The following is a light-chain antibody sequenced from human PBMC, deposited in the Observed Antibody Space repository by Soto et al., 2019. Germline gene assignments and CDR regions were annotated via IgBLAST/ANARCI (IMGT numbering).Light chain of an antibody. CDR1: QSISSSY. CDR2: GAS. V-gene: IGKV3-20*01. CDR3: QQYGSSRT. J-gene: IGKJ1*01. Sequence: EIVLTQSPGTLSLSPGERATLSCRASQSISSSYLAWYQQKPGQAPRLLIYGASSGATGIPDRYSGSGSGTDFTLTISRLEPEDFAVYYCQQYGSSRTFGQGLKVEIK.